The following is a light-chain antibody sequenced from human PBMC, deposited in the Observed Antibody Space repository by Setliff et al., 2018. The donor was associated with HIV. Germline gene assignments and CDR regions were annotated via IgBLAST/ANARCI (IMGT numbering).Light chain of an antibody. Sequence: SYELTRPPSVSVAPGKTARITCGGSNIETKSVHWYQQKPGQAPVLVISYDTDRPSGIPERFSGSNSGNPATLTISRVEAGDEAVYYCQVWDSSRDHPGVVFGGGTKVTVL. CDR1: NIETKS. J-gene: IGLJ2*01. CDR2: YDT. CDR3: QVWDSSRDHPGVV. V-gene: IGLV3-21*04.